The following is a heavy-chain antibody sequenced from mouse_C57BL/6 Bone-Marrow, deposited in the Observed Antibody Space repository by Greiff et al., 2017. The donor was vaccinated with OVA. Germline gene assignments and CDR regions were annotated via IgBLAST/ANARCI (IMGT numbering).Heavy chain of an antibody. CDR2: IDPENGDT. CDR3: TYYDYDRGYWYFDV. V-gene: IGHV14-4*01. Sequence: VQLQQSGAELVRPGASVKLSCTASGFNIKDDYMHWVKQRPEQGLEWIGWIDPENGDTEYASKFQGKATITADTSSNTAYLQLSSLTSEDTAVYYCTYYDYDRGYWYFDVWGTGTTVTSPQ. J-gene: IGHJ1*03. CDR1: GFNIKDDY. D-gene: IGHD2-4*01.